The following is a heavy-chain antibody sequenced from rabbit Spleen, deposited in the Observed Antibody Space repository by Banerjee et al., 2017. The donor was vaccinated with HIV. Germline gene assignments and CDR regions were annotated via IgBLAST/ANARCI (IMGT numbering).Heavy chain of an antibody. Sequence: QSLEESGGDLVKPGASLTLTCTASGVSFSTDHYMCWVRQAPGKGLEWIACIEGGSSAFSYFASWAKGRFTISKTSSTTVTLQMTSLTAADTATYFYARDSGSSFSTYGMDLWGPGTLVTVS. CDR3: ARDSGSSFSTYGMDL. CDR1: GVSFSTDHY. V-gene: IGHV1S40*01. J-gene: IGHJ6*01. D-gene: IGHD8-1*01. CDR2: IEGGSSAFS.